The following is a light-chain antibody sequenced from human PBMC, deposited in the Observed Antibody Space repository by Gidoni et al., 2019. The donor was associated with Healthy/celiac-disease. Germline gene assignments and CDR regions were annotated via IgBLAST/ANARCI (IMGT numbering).Light chain of an antibody. CDR1: SRYVGGYNY. Sequence: QSALTQPASVSGSPGQSITISCTGTSRYVGGYNYVSWYQQHPGKAPKLMIYGVSNRPSGVSNRFSGSKSGNTASLTIAGLQAEDEADYYCSSYTSSSTLVFGGGTKLTVI. CDR2: GVS. CDR3: SSYTSSSTLV. J-gene: IGLJ3*02. V-gene: IGLV2-14*01.